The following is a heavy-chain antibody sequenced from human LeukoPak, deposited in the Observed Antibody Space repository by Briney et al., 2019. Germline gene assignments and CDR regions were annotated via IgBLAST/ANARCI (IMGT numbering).Heavy chain of an antibody. Sequence: ASVKDSCKASGGTFSSYAISWVRQAPGQGLEWMGRIIPILGIANYAQKFQGRVTITADKSTSTAYMELSSLRSEDTAVYYCARQYSGYDSWFDPRGQGTLVTVSS. V-gene: IGHV1-69*04. CDR1: GGTFSSYA. D-gene: IGHD5-12*01. J-gene: IGHJ5*02. CDR2: IIPILGIA. CDR3: ARQYSGYDSWFDP.